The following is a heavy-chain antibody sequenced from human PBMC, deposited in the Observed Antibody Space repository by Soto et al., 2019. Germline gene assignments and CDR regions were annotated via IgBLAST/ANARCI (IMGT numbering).Heavy chain of an antibody. CDR2: ISYDGSNK. Sequence: GGSLRLSCAASGFTFSSYAMHWVRQAPGKGLEWVAVISYDGSNKYYADSVKGRFTISRDNSKNTLYLQMNSLRAEDTAVYYCARGVLEWLLSNWSQGTLVTVSS. D-gene: IGHD3-3*01. CDR3: ARGVLEWLLSN. V-gene: IGHV3-30-3*01. J-gene: IGHJ4*02. CDR1: GFTFSSYA.